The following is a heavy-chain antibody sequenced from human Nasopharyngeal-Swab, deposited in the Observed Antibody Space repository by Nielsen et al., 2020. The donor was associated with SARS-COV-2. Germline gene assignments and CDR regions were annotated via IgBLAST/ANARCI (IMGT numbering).Heavy chain of an antibody. J-gene: IGHJ4*02. CDR2: IYSGGST. V-gene: IGHV3-53*01. CDR3: AKMKPYYYDSSGYYDPQVFDY. CDR1: GFTVSSNY. Sequence: GESLKISCSASGFTVSSNYMSWVRQAPGKGLEWVSVIYSGGSTYYADSVKGRFTISRDNSKNTLYLQMNSLRAEDTAVYYCAKMKPYYYDSSGYYDPQVFDYWGQGTLVTVSS. D-gene: IGHD3-22*01.